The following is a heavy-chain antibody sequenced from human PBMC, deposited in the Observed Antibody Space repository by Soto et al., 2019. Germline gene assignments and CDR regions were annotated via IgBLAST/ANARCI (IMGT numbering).Heavy chain of an antibody. V-gene: IGHV3-23*01. CDR3: AKDGAYSSSSLYYFDY. CDR2: ISGSGDRT. D-gene: IGHD6-6*01. J-gene: IGHJ4*02. CDR1: GFTFSIYA. Sequence: EVQLLESGGGLVQPGGSLRLACAASGFTFSIYAMNWVRQAPGKGLEWVSAISGSGDRTYYADSVRGRFTISKDSSKNTLYLQMNSLRAEDTAVYYCAKDGAYSSSSLYYFDYSGQGTLVTVSS.